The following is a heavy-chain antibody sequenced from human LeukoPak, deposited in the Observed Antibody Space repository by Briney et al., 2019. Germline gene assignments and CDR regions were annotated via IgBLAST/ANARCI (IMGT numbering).Heavy chain of an antibody. J-gene: IGHJ4*02. CDR1: GFTFSSYS. V-gene: IGHV3-21*01. Sequence: PGGSLRLSCAPSGFTFSSYSMNWVRQAPGHGLEWVSSISSRNTYIYYADSVTGRFTISRDNAKNSLYLQMSSLRAEDTAVYYCARELSGDLDYWGQGTLVTVSS. D-gene: IGHD3-3*01. CDR2: ISSRNTYI. CDR3: ARELSGDLDY.